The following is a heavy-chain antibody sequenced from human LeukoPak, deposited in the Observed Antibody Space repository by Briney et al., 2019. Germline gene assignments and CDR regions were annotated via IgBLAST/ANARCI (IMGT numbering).Heavy chain of an antibody. CDR2: IGAYNGNA. V-gene: IGHV1-18*01. CDR3: AGDGFDSPVRYGMDV. J-gene: IGHJ6*02. D-gene: IGHD3-22*01. CDR1: GYTFTSYG. Sequence: ASVKVSCKASGYTFTSYGISWVRQAPGQGLEWMGWIGAYNGNANYAQKLQGRVTMTTDTSTSTAYMELRSLRSDDTAVYYCAGDGFDSPVRYGMDVWGQGTTVTVSS.